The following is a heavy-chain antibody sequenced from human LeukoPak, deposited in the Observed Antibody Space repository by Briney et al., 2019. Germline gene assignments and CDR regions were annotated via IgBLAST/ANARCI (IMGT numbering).Heavy chain of an antibody. CDR3: ARGVDTAMVMMDAFDI. CDR2: ISSSSSYI. CDR1: GFTFSSYS. J-gene: IGHJ3*02. D-gene: IGHD5-18*01. V-gene: IGHV3-21*01. Sequence: GGSLRLSCAASGFTFSSYSMNWVRQAPGKGLEWVSSISSSSSYIYYADSVKGRFTISRDNAKNSLYLQMNSLRAEDTAVYYCARGVDTAMVMMDAFDIWGQGTMVTVSS.